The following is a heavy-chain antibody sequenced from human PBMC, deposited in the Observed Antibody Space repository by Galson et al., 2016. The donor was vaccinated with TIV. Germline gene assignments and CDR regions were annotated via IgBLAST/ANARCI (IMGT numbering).Heavy chain of an antibody. CDR2: VDPEDGKT. V-gene: IGHV1-69-2*01. D-gene: IGHD2-8*01. Sequence: VKVSCKVSGHNFTDYYMHWMQQAPGKGFEWMGHVDPEDGKTEYAAKFQGRVTMTADTSTDTAYMELSYLRSEDTAIYYCTTVRLRGSGGMDVWGQGTTVIVSS. J-gene: IGHJ6*02. CDR3: TTVRLRGSGGMDV. CDR1: GHNFTDYY.